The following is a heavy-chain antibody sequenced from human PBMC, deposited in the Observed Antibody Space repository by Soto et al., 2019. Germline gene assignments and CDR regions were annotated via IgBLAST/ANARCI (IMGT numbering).Heavy chain of an antibody. CDR3: ARITGTRYYFDY. CDR1: GFSLSTSGVG. J-gene: IGHJ4*02. CDR2: IYWDDDK. Sequence: GPTLVNPTQTLTLTCTFSGFSLSTSGVGVGWIRQPPGKALEWLALIYWDDDKRYSPSLKTRLTISKDTSKNQVVLTMTNMDPVDTATYYCARITGTRYYFDYWGQGVLVTVSS. V-gene: IGHV2-5*02. D-gene: IGHD1-7*01.